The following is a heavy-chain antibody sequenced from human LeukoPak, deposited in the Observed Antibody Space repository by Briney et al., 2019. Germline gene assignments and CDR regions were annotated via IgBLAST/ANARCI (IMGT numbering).Heavy chain of an antibody. CDR2: INPNSGGT. J-gene: IGHJ4*02. CDR1: GYTFTSYG. D-gene: IGHD3-3*01. Sequence: GASVKVSCKASGYTFTSYGISWVRQAPGQGLEWMGWINPNSGGTNYAQKFQGRVTMTRDTSIRTAYMELSRLRSDDTAVYYCARYYVAGRCFDYWGQGTLVTVSS. V-gene: IGHV1-2*02. CDR3: ARYYVAGRCFDY.